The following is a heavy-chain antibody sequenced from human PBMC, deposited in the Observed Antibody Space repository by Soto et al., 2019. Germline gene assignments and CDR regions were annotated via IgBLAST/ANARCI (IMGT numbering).Heavy chain of an antibody. J-gene: IGHJ4*02. Sequence: SETLSLTCTVSGGSISSSSYYWGWIRQPPGKGLEWIGSIYYSGSTYYNPSLKSRVTISVDTSKNQFSLKLSSVTAADTAVYYCARLRRLVAPVFDYWAREPWSPSPQ. D-gene: IGHD6-19*01. CDR2: IYYSGST. CDR1: GGSISSSSYY. CDR3: ARLRRLVAPVFDY. V-gene: IGHV4-39*01.